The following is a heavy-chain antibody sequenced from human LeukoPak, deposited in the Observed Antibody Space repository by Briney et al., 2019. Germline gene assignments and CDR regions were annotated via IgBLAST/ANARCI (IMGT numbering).Heavy chain of an antibody. Sequence: GASVKVSCKASGYTFTGYYMHWVRQAPGQGPEWMGWINPNSGGTNYAQKFQGRVTMTRDTSISTAYMELSRLRSDDTAVYYCARVSYKSCSSTSCYTLDYWGQGTLVTVSS. CDR1: GYTFTGYY. D-gene: IGHD2-2*02. CDR3: ARVSYKSCSSTSCYTLDY. J-gene: IGHJ4*02. V-gene: IGHV1-2*02. CDR2: INPNSGGT.